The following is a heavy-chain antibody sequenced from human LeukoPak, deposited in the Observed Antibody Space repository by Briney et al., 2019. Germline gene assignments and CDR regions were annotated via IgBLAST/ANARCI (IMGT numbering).Heavy chain of an antibody. D-gene: IGHD5-24*01. Sequence: ASVKVSCKASGYIFTVYYMHWVRQAPGQGLEWMGWINPNSGGTNYAQKFQGRVTMTRDTSISTAYMELSRLRSDDTAVYYCALGRWLQSGYWGQGTLVTFSS. CDR1: GYIFTVYY. J-gene: IGHJ4*02. V-gene: IGHV1-2*02. CDR3: ALGRWLQSGY. CDR2: INPNSGGT.